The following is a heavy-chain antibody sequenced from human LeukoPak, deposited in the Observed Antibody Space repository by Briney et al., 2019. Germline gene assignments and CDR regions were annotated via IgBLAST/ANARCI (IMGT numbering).Heavy chain of an antibody. D-gene: IGHD4-23*01. J-gene: IGHJ4*02. Sequence: GGSLRLSCAASGFTFSSYAMHWVRQAPGKGLEWVAVISYDGSNKYYADSVKGRFTISRDNSKNTLYLQMNSLRAEDTAVYYCANHLAPGLRWGFDYWGQGTLVTVSP. CDR1: GFTFSSYA. CDR2: ISYDGSNK. V-gene: IGHV3-30-3*01. CDR3: ANHLAPGLRWGFDY.